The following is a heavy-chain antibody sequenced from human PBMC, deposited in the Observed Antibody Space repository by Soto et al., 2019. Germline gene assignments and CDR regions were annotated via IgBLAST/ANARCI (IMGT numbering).Heavy chain of an antibody. CDR3: ARDEDIVVVPAAILGYGIDV. CDR1: GFTFSSYA. CDR2: ISYDGSNK. Sequence: QVQLVESGGGVVQPGRSLRLSCAASGFTFSSYAMHWVRQAPGKGLEWVAVISYDGSNKYYADSVKGRFTIARDKSNNTLYRQMDSLRGKDMAVYYCARDEDIVVVPAAILGYGIDVRCQETTVTVSS. J-gene: IGHJ6*02. D-gene: IGHD2-2*02. V-gene: IGHV3-30-3*01.